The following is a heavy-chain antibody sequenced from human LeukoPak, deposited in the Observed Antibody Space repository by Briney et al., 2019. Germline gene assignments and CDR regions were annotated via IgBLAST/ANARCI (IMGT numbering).Heavy chain of an antibody. Sequence: GGSLRLSCAASGFTFSSYAMSWVRQAPGKGLEWVSAISGSGGSTYYADSVKGRFTISRDNSKNTLYLQMNNLRAEDTAVYYCAKGPKTAKLIVVVVAALYYFDYWGQGTLVTVSS. D-gene: IGHD2-15*01. V-gene: IGHV3-23*01. J-gene: IGHJ4*02. CDR2: ISGSGGST. CDR3: AKGPKTAKLIVVVVAALYYFDY. CDR1: GFTFSSYA.